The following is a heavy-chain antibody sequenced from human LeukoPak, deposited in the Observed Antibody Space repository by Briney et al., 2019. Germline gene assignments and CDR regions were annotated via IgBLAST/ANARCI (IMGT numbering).Heavy chain of an antibody. J-gene: IGHJ4*02. Sequence: GSLRLSCTGSGFTFSDYYLSWIRQPPGKGLEWIGEINHSGSTNYNPSLKSRVTISVDTSKNQFSLKLSSVTAADTAVYYCAREWYSGSYSDYWGQGTLVTVSS. CDR2: INHSGST. V-gene: IGHV4-34*08. CDR1: GFTFSDYY. D-gene: IGHD1-26*01. CDR3: AREWYSGSYSDY.